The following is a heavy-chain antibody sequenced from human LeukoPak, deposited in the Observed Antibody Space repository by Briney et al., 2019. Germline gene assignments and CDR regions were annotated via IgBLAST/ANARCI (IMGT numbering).Heavy chain of an antibody. Sequence: PGGSLRLSCAASGFTVSSNEMSWVRQAPGKGLEWVSSISGGSTYYADSRKGRFTISRDNSKNTLYLQMNSLRAEDTAVYYCAKSIAAAGLYEYFQHWGQGTLVTVSS. CDR2: ISGGST. V-gene: IGHV3-38-3*01. CDR1: GFTVSSNE. CDR3: AKSIAAAGLYEYFQH. D-gene: IGHD6-13*01. J-gene: IGHJ1*01.